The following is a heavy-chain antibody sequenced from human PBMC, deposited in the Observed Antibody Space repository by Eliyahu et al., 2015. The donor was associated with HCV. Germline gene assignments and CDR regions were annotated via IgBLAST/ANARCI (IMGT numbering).Heavy chain of an antibody. CDR1: GYSFTSXW. CDR3: ARRGSRGDYYYYYGMDV. V-gene: IGHV5-10-1*03. Sequence: EVQLVQSGAEVKKPGESLRISCKXSGYSFTSXWISWVRQMPGKGLEWMGRIDPSDSYTNXSPSFQGHVTISADKSISTAYLQWSSLKASDTAMYYCARRGSRGDYYYYYGMDVWGQGTTVTVSS. J-gene: IGHJ6*02. D-gene: IGHD3-10*01. CDR2: IDPSDSYT.